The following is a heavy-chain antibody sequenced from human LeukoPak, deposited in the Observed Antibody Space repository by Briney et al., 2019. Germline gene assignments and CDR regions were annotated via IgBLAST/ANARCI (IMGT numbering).Heavy chain of an antibody. CDR3: ARGYCSSTSCYSFYGMDV. D-gene: IGHD2-2*01. J-gene: IGHJ6*02. V-gene: IGHV1-2*02. Sequence: ASVKVSCKASGYTFTGYYMHWVRQAPGQGLEWMGWISPNSGGTNYAQKFQGRVTMTRDTSISTAYMELSRLRSDDTAVYYCARGYCSSTSCYSFYGMDVWGQGTTVTVSS. CDR2: ISPNSGGT. CDR1: GYTFTGYY.